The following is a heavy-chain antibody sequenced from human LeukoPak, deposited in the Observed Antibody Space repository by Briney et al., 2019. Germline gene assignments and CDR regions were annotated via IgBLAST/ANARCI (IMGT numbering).Heavy chain of an antibody. CDR2: IKQDGSEK. Sequence: GGSLRLSCAASGFTFSSYWMSWVRQAPGKGLEWVANIKQDGSEKYYVDSVKGRFTISRDNAKNSLYLQMNSLRAEDTAVYYCARDIRFYYYYGMDVWGQGTTVTVSS. CDR1: GFTFSSYW. J-gene: IGHJ6*02. D-gene: IGHD3-10*01. CDR3: ARDIRFYYYYGMDV. V-gene: IGHV3-7*01.